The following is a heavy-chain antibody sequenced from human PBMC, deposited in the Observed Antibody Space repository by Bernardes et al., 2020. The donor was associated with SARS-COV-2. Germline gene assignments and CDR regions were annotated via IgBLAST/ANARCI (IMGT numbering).Heavy chain of an antibody. Sequence: GGSLCLSCAASEFSFSSYSLSWVRQAPGKGLEWVSSITSSSSYKNYADSVKGRFTISRDNAKNPLYLQMNSLRAEDTAVYFCARESDWNYVFDYWGQGTLVTVSS. CDR2: ITSSSSYK. V-gene: IGHV3-21*01. CDR3: ARESDWNYVFDY. D-gene: IGHD1-7*01. J-gene: IGHJ4*02. CDR1: EFSFSSYS.